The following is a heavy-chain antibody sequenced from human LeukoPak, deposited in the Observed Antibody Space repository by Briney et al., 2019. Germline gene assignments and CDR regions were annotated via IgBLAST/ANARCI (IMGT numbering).Heavy chain of an antibody. CDR1: GFTFSSCA. V-gene: IGHV3-23*01. J-gene: IGHJ4*02. CDR2: ISGSGGST. Sequence: PGASLRLSCAASGFTFSSCAMSWVRQAPGKGLEWVSGISGSGGSTYYADSVKGRFTISRDNSKNTLYLQMNSLRAEDTAVYYCAKSPQKVGATYFDYWGQGTLVTVSS. D-gene: IGHD1-26*01. CDR3: AKSPQKVGATYFDY.